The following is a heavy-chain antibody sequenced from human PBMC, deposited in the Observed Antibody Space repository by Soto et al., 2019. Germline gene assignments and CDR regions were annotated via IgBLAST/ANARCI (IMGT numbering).Heavy chain of an antibody. CDR1: GFTFSSYG. CDR2: ISYDGSNK. Sequence: QVPLVESGGGVVQPGRSLRLSCAASGFTFSSYGMHWVRQAPGKGLEWVAVISYDGSNKYYADSVKGRFTISRDNSKNTLYLQMNSLRAEDTALYYCETGTTETEYSSGHTDFDYWGQGTRVTVSS. J-gene: IGHJ4*02. CDR3: ETGTTETEYSSGHTDFDY. D-gene: IGHD6-19*01. V-gene: IGHV3-30*03.